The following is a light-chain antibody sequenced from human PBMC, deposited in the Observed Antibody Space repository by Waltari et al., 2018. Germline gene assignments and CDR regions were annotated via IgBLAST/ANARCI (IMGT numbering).Light chain of an antibody. CDR3: CSYAGDRTFV. CDR2: EVT. Sequence: QSALTQPASVSGSPGQSIPISCTATRRDVGCYKFLSWYQQSPGKAPKFLIYEVTKRPSGVSNRFSGSKSGNTASLTISGLQAEDEADYYCCSYAGDRTFVFGTGTKVTVL. CDR1: RRDVGCYKF. J-gene: IGLJ1*01. V-gene: IGLV2-23*02.